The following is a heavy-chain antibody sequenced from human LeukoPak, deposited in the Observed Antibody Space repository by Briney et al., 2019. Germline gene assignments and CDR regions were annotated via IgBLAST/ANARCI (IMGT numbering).Heavy chain of an antibody. CDR3: ARDPGYSSFDL. CDR1: RFRLTDYW. D-gene: IGHD5-12*01. Sequence: VGSPRVSSAASRFRLTDYWISSVRQTPAKGLELVDNMNPDGGVRNYMDSVKGRFTISRDNAKKSLYLEISRLRADDTAVYYCARDPGYSSFDLWGQGTQVTVSS. J-gene: IGHJ4*02. CDR2: MNPDGGVR. V-gene: IGHV3-7*01.